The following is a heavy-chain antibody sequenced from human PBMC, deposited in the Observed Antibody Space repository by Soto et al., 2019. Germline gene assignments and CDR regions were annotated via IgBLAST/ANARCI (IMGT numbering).Heavy chain of an antibody. CDR2: VNPSGGST. CDR3: AREENCSDGICYSEYFQR. V-gene: IGHV1-46*01. CDR1: GYIFTAYS. J-gene: IGHJ1*01. D-gene: IGHD2-15*01. Sequence: AAVKVSCKASGYIFTAYSMHWVRQAPGQGLEWMGVVNPSGGSTNYAQKFQGRITMTRDTSTSTVYMDLSSLTSEDTAVYYCAREENCSDGICYSEYFQRWGQGTLVTVSS.